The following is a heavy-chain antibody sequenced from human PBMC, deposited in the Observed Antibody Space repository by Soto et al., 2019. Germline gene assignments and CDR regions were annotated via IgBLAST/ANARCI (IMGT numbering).Heavy chain of an antibody. CDR2: INPNSGGT. CDR1: GYTFTGYY. V-gene: IGHV1-2*02. D-gene: IGHD6-19*01. J-gene: IGHJ5*02. CDR3: ARWGIAVAGKGGWFDP. Sequence: QVQLVQSGAEVKKPGASVKVSCKASGYTFTGYYMHWVRQAPGQGLEWMGWINPNSGGTNYAQKFQGRVTMTRDTSISTAYMELSRLRSDVTAVYYCARWGIAVAGKGGWFDPWGQGTLVTVSS.